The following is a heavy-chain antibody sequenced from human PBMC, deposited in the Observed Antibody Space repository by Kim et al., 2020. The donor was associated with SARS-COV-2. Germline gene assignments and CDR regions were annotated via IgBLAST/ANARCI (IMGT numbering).Heavy chain of an antibody. V-gene: IGHV3-23*01. CDR1: GFTFSSYA. Sequence: GGSLRLSCAASGFTFSSYAMSWVRQAPGKGLEWVSAISGSGGSTYYADSVKGRFTISRDNSKNTLYLQMNSLRAENTAVYYCASLFPEKKMGKLLWFGELCCDFDYWGQGTLVTVSS. J-gene: IGHJ4*02. CDR2: ISGSGGST. D-gene: IGHD3-10*01. CDR3: ASLFPEKKMGKLLWFGELCCDFDY.